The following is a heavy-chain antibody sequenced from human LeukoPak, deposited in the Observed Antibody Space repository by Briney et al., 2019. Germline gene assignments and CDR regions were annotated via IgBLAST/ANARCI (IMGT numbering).Heavy chain of an antibody. D-gene: IGHD3-10*01. CDR2: IYTTSAYI. V-gene: IGHV3-21*01. CDR1: GFTFHNYN. J-gene: IGHJ4*02. CDR3: ARNADDSGSSGLDY. Sequence: GGSLRLSCTAYGFTFHNYNMNWVRQAPGKGLEWVSSIYTTSAYIYYADSVRGRSTISRDNAKNSLYLQMNSLRAEDTALYYCARNADDSGSSGLDYWGQGTLVTVSS.